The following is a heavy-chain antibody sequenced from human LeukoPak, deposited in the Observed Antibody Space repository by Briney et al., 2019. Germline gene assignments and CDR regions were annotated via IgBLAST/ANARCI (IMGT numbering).Heavy chain of an antibody. CDR2: ISGSGDRT. J-gene: IGHJ3*02. D-gene: IGHD5-24*01. CDR3: ARDLDATYAFDI. Sequence: GGSLRLSCAASGFTFSSYGMSWVRQAPGKGLEWVSVISGSGDRTYYADSVKGRFTISRDNSKNTLYLQMNSLRAEDTAVYYCARDLDATYAFDIWGQGTMVTVSS. V-gene: IGHV3-23*01. CDR1: GFTFSSYG.